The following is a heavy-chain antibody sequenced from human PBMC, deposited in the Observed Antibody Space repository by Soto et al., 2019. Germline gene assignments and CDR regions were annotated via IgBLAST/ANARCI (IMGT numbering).Heavy chain of an antibody. D-gene: IGHD2-2*02. CDR3: ARGGYCSSTSCYRSWFDP. Sequence: GSLRLSCAASGLPVSTNYMSWVRQAPGKGLEWVSVIYNDGKTYYADSVKGRFTISRDNAKNTLYLQMNSLRAEDTAVYYCARGGYCSSTSCYRSWFDPWGPGTLVTVSS. V-gene: IGHV3-53*01. CDR2: IYNDGKT. J-gene: IGHJ5*02. CDR1: GLPVSTNY.